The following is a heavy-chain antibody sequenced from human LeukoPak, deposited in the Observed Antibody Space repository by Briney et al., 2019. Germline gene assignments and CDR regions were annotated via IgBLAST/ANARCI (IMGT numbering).Heavy chain of an antibody. J-gene: IGHJ4*02. V-gene: IGHV3-30*18. CDR1: GFTFSSYG. CDR2: ISYDGSNK. Sequence: GGSLRLSCAASGFTFSSYGMHWVRQAPGKGLEWGAVISYDGSNKYYADSVKGRFTISRENSKNTLYLQMNSLRAEDTAVYYCAKGSGSYYNVFDYWGQGTLVTVSS. CDR3: AKGSGSYYNVFDY. D-gene: IGHD3-10*01.